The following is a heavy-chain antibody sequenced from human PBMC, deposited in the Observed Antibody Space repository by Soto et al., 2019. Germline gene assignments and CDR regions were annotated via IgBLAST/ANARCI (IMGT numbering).Heavy chain of an antibody. CDR3: ARVYSSKGNWSDP. CDR1: GGSISSGGYY. CDR2: IYYSGST. J-gene: IGHJ5*02. D-gene: IGHD6-19*01. Sequence: SETLSLTCTVSGGSISSGGYYWSWIRQHPGKGLEWIGYIYYSGSTYYNPSLKSRVTISVDTSKNQFSLKLSSVTAADTAVYYCARVYSSKGNWSDPWGQGTLVTVSS. V-gene: IGHV4-31*03.